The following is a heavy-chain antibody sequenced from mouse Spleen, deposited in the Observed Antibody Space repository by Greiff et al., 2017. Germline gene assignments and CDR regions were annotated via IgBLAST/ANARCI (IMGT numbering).Heavy chain of an antibody. V-gene: IGHV1-53*01. J-gene: IGHJ3*01. Sequence: VQLQQPGTELVKPGASVKLSCKASGYTFTSYWMHWVKQRPGQGLEWIGNINPSNGGTNYNGKFKGKATLTADKSSSTAYMQLSSLTSEDSAVYFCARDEYYDYSFAYWGQGTLVTVSA. CDR2: INPSNGGT. D-gene: IGHD2-4*01. CDR3: ARDEYYDYSFAY. CDR1: GYTFTSYW.